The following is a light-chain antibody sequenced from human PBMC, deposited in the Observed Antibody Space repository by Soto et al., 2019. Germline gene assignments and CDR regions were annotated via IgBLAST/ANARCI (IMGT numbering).Light chain of an antibody. Sequence: QSVLTQPPSASGTPGQRVTISCSGSSSNIGTNYVYWYQHLPGTAPKLLIYRNNERPSGVPDRFSSSKSGTSASLAISGLRSEDEAVYYCAGWDASLSGWVFGGGTKLTVL. V-gene: IGLV1-47*01. J-gene: IGLJ3*02. CDR1: SSNIGTNY. CDR3: AGWDASLSGWV. CDR2: RNN.